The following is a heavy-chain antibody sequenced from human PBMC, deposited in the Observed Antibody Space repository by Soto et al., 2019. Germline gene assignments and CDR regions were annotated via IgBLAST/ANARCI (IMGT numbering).Heavy chain of an antibody. CDR3: AKDRASGSGSCYDS. Sequence: GASVKVSCKASGYTFTGYYVHWVRQAPGQGLEWVGWINPNSGDTYLAQRFQGRVTMNRDTSIGTAYMELSALRVEDTAIFFCAKDRASGSGSCYDSWGQGTLVTVSS. CDR2: INPNSGDT. D-gene: IGHD1-26*01. CDR1: GYTFTGYY. J-gene: IGHJ4*02. V-gene: IGHV1-2*02.